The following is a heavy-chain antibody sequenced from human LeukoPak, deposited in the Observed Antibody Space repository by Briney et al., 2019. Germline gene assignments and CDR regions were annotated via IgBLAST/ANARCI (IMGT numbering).Heavy chain of an antibody. Sequence: SGGSLRLSCAASGFTMSSYGMHWVRQAPGKGLEWVGVISDDGRNKKYADSVKGRFTISRDNSKDTLYLRMNSLRDEDTAVYYCAKRPSGYGDYVTYFDYWGQGTLVTVSS. D-gene: IGHD4-17*01. CDR2: ISDDGRNK. CDR1: GFTMSSYG. J-gene: IGHJ4*02. V-gene: IGHV3-30*18. CDR3: AKRPSGYGDYVTYFDY.